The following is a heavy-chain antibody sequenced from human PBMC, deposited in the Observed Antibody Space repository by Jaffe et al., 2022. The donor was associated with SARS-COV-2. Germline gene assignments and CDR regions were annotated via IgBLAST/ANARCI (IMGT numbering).Heavy chain of an antibody. CDR2: ISYDGSNK. CDR1: GFTFSSYG. D-gene: IGHD3-10*01. J-gene: IGHJ6*02. V-gene: IGHV3-30*18. CDR3: AKDRVPMVRGPVYYYYGMDV. Sequence: QVQLVESGGGVVQPGRSLRLSCAASGFTFSSYGMHWVRQAPGKGLEWVAVISYDGSNKYYADSVKGRFTISRDNSKNTLYLQMNSLRAEDTAVYYCAKDRVPMVRGPVYYYYGMDVWGQGTTVTVSS.